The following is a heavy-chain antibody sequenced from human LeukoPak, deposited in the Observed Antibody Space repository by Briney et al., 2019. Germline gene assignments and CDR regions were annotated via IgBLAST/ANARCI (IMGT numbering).Heavy chain of an antibody. CDR2: INPNSGGT. J-gene: IGHJ4*02. CDR3: ARVAGALSDYYGSGSYYHGAYFDY. V-gene: IGHV1-2*06. Sequence: GASVKVSCKASGYTFTSYGISWVRQAPGQGLEWMGRINPNSGGTNYAQKFQGRVTMTRDTSISTAYMELSRLRSDDTAVYYCARVAGALSDYYGSGSYYHGAYFDYWGQGTLVTVSS. CDR1: GYTFTSYG. D-gene: IGHD3-10*01.